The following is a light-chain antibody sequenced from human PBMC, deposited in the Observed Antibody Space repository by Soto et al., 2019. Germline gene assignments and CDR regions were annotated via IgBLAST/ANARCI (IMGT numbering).Light chain of an antibody. CDR3: QQYNFWPPRT. CDR2: DAS. J-gene: IGKJ4*01. V-gene: IGKV3-15*01. CDR1: QSVNSN. Sequence: EIVMTQSPATLSVSPGERATLSCRASQSVNSNLAWYRQKPGQAPRLLISDASTRATGVPARFSGSGSGTEFTLTISSLQYEESVIYYCQQYNFWPPRTFGRGTKVEIK.